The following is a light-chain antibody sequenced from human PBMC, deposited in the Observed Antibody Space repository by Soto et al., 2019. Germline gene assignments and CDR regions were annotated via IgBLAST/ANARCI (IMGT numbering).Light chain of an antibody. V-gene: IGKV3-20*01. CDR2: DAS. CDR3: QQYGSSPRT. CDR1: QTISRNY. Sequence: EVVLTQSPGTLSLSPGERATVSCRASQTISRNYLAWYQKKPGQAPRLLIYDASYRATDIPPRFSGSGSGTDFSLTISSLEPGDLAVYYCQQYGSSPRTFGQGTKVDIK. J-gene: IGKJ1*01.